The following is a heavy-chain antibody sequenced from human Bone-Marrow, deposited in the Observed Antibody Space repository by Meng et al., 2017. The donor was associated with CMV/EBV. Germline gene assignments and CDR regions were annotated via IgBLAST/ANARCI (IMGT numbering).Heavy chain of an antibody. J-gene: IGHJ6*02. D-gene: IGHD3-16*01. CDR3: ASNVLGSYGMDV. Sequence: ASVKVSCKASGYTFTSYYMHWVRQAPGQGLEWMGIINPSGGSTSYAQKFQGRVTMTRDTFTSTVYMELSSLRSEDTAVYYCASNVLGSYGMDVWGQGTTVTVSS. V-gene: IGHV1-46*01. CDR2: INPSGGST. CDR1: GYTFTSYY.